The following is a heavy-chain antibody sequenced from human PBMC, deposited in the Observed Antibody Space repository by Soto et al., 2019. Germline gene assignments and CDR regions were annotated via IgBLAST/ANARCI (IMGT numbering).Heavy chain of an antibody. CDR2: IYYSGST. Sequence: QVQLQESGPGLVKPSQTLSLTCTVSGGSISSGGYYWSWIRQHPGKGLEWIGYIYYSGSTYYNPSLKRRVTISVETSKIQYSLKLRSVTAAGTAVYYCARSQMYYYDSSFPRQSWFDPWGQGTLVTVSS. CDR3: ARSQMYYYDSSFPRQSWFDP. D-gene: IGHD3-22*01. V-gene: IGHV4-31*03. CDR1: GGSISSGGYY. J-gene: IGHJ5*02.